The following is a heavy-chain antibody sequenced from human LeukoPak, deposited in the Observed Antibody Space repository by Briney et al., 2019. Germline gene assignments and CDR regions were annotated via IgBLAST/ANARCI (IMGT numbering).Heavy chain of an antibody. D-gene: IGHD3-16*02. Sequence: GASVKVSCKASGYTFTGYYMHWVRQAPGQGLEWMGRINPNSGGTNYAQKFQGRVTMTRDTSISTAYMELSRLRSDDTAVYYCARRLGELSLYAFDIWGQGTMVIFSS. CDR2: INPNSGGT. CDR3: ARRLGELSLYAFDI. V-gene: IGHV1-2*06. CDR1: GYTFTGYY. J-gene: IGHJ3*02.